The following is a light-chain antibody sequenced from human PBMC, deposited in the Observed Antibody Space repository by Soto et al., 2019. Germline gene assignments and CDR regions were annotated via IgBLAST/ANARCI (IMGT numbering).Light chain of an antibody. Sequence: IQMTQSPSSLSASTGDRVTISFRASQGISSYLSWYQQKPGKAPKLLIYAASTLQSGVPSRFSGSGSGTDFTLTISCLQSEDFATYYCQQYYSYLYTFGQGTRLEIK. CDR2: AAS. CDR3: QQYYSYLYT. V-gene: IGKV1-8*01. J-gene: IGKJ5*01. CDR1: QGISSY.